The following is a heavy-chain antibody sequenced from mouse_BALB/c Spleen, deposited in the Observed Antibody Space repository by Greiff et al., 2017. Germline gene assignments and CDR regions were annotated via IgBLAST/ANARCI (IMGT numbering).Heavy chain of an antibody. CDR3: ARDRGDAMDY. Sequence: EVHLVESGGGLVQPGVSLRLSCATSGFTFTDYYMSWVRQPPGKALEWLGFIRNKANGYTTEYSASVKGRFTISRDNSQSILYLQMNTLRAEDSATYYCARDRGDAMDYWGQGTSVTVSS. CDR1: GFTFTDYY. V-gene: IGHV7-3*02. CDR2: IRNKANGYTT. J-gene: IGHJ4*01.